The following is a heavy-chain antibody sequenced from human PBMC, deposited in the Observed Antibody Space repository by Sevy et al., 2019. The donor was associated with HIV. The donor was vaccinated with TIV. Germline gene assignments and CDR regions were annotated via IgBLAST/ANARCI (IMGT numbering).Heavy chain of an antibody. V-gene: IGHV4-34*01. J-gene: IGHJ4*02. CDR2: INHSGST. CDR1: GGSFSGYY. D-gene: IGHD6-19*01. Sequence: SETLSLTCAVYGGSFSGYYWNWIRQPPGKGLEWIGEINHSGSTNYNPSLKSRVTISVDTSKNQFSLKLSSVTAADTAVYYCARYRVAGNFDYWGQGALVTVSS. CDR3: ARYRVAGNFDY.